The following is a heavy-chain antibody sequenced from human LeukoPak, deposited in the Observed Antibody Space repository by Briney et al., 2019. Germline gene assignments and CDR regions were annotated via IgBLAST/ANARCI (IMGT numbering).Heavy chain of an antibody. CDR3: AGSIAAGAGGFDP. J-gene: IGHJ5*02. V-gene: IGHV3-21*01. D-gene: IGHD6-13*01. CDR1: GFTFISYS. CDR2: ISSSDSYT. Sequence: GGSLRLSCAASGFTFISYSMNWVRQAPGKGLEWVSSISSSDSYTYYADSMKGRFTISRDNAKNSLYLQMNSLRAEDTAVYYCAGSIAAGAGGFDPWGQGTRVTVSS.